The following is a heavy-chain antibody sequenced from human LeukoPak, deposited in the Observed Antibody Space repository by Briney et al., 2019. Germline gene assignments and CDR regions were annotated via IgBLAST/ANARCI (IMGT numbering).Heavy chain of an antibody. J-gene: IGHJ4*02. V-gene: IGHV3-23*01. CDR2: IGGSGINT. Sequence: PGGSLRLSCAASGFTFSSYAMSWVRQAPGKGLEWVSAIGGSGINTYYADSVKGRFTVSRDNSENTLYLQMNSLRAEDTAVYYCARGATPRGGDFDYWGQGTLVTVSS. CDR3: ARGATPRGGDFDY. D-gene: IGHD3-16*01. CDR1: GFTFSSYA.